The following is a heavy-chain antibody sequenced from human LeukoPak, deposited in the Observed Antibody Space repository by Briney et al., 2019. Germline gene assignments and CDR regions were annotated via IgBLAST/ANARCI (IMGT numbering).Heavy chain of an antibody. CDR2: IIPIFGTA. CDR3: ARSGREGYCSSTSCYTRMGAFDI. CDR1: GGTFSSYA. D-gene: IGHD2-2*02. Sequence: LVKVSCKASGGTFSSYAISWVRQAPGQGLEWMGGIIPIFGTANYAQKFQGRVTITTDESTSTAYMELSSLRSEDTAVYYCARSGREGYCSSTSCYTRMGAFDIWGQGTMVTVSS. V-gene: IGHV1-69*05. J-gene: IGHJ3*02.